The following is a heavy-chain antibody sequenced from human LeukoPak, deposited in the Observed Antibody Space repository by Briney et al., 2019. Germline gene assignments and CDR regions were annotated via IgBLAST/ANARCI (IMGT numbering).Heavy chain of an antibody. Sequence: GGSLRLSCAASGFTFTAYTINWVRQAPGKGLEWVSGISGSGGSTFYADSVKGRFTISRDNSKNTLYLQMNSLRAEDTAVYYCAKRPTYGSGSSELDPWGQGTLVTVSS. J-gene: IGHJ5*02. CDR2: ISGSGGST. V-gene: IGHV3-23*01. CDR3: AKRPTYGSGSSELDP. CDR1: GFTFTAYT. D-gene: IGHD3-10*01.